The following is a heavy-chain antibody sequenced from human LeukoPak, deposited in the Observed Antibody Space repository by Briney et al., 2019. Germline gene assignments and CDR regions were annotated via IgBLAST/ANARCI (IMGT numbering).Heavy chain of an antibody. V-gene: IGHV3-48*03. CDR1: GFTFSSYE. D-gene: IGHD2-21*01. Sequence: GGSLRLSCAASGFTFSSYEMHWVRQAPGKGLGWLSYISSSGSTIYYADSAKGRFTISRDNAKNSLYLQMSSLRVEDTAIYYCVRGSYSAWGQGTLVTVSS. CDR3: VRGSYSA. J-gene: IGHJ5*02. CDR2: ISSSGSTI.